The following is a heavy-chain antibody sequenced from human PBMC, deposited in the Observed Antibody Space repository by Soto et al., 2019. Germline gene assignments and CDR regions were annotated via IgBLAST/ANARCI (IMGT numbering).Heavy chain of an antibody. V-gene: IGHV4-59*01. CDR1: GGSISSYY. D-gene: IGHD5-12*01. J-gene: IGHJ5*02. CDR2: IYYSGST. CDR3: ARGLRIEMATITSFWFDP. Sequence: PSENLSLTCTVSGGSISSYYWSWIRQPPGKGLEWIGYIYYSGSTNYNPSLKSRVTISVDTSKNQFSLKLSSVTAADTAVYYCARGLRIEMATITSFWFDPWGQGTLVTVSS.